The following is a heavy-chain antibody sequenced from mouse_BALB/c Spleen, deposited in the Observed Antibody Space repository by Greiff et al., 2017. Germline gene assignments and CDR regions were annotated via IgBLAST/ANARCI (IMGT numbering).Heavy chain of an antibody. CDR2: IAPGSGST. J-gene: IGHJ4*01. CDR1: GYTFTSYW. CDR3: ARYGSSYPRAMDY. Sequence: DLVKPGASVKLSCKASGYTFTSYWINWIKQRPGQGLEWIGRIAPGSGSTYYNEMFKGKATLTVDTSSSTAYIQLSSLSSEDSAVYFCARYGSSYPRAMDYWGQGTSVTVSS. D-gene: IGHD1-1*01. V-gene: IGHV1S41*01.